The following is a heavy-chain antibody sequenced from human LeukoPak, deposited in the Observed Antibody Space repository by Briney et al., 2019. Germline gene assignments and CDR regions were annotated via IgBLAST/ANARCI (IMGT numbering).Heavy chain of an antibody. V-gene: IGHV4-59*01. Sequence: AETLSLTCTVSGGSISSYYWSWIRQPPGKGLEWVGYIYYSGSTNYNPSLKRRVTISVDTSKNQFSLKLSSVTAADTAVYYCARMSRDTAMVPHYFDYWGQGTLVTVSS. CDR2: IYYSGST. CDR1: GGSISSYY. CDR3: ARMSRDTAMVPHYFDY. J-gene: IGHJ4*02. D-gene: IGHD5-18*01.